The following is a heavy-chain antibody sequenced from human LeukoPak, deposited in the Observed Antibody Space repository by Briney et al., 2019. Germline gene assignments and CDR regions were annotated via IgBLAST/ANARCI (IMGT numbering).Heavy chain of an antibody. CDR3: TRMYDYGDLIPFDY. CDR1: GYTFTGFY. V-gene: IGHV1-2*02. J-gene: IGHJ4*02. D-gene: IGHD4-17*01. CDR2: INPNNGGT. Sequence: ASVKVSCKASGYTFTGFYIHWVRQAPGQGLEWMGWINPNNGGTDYAQKFQGRVMMTRDTSISTVYMELNSLRFDDTAVYYCTRMYDYGDLIPFDYWGQGTLVTVSS.